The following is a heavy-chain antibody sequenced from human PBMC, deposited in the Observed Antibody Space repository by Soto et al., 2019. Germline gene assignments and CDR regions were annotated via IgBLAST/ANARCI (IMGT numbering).Heavy chain of an antibody. CDR1: GFTFSDHY. J-gene: IGHJ6*02. CDR3: ARGATVTTNYYYGLDV. V-gene: IGHV3-72*01. Sequence: LRLSCAASGFTFSDHYMDWVRQAPGKGLEWVGRIRNKAKSYTSEYGASVKGRFTISRDDSKKSLYLQMNSLKTEDTAVYYCARGATVTTNYYYGLDVWGQGTTVTVSS. D-gene: IGHD4-4*01. CDR2: IRNKAKSYTS.